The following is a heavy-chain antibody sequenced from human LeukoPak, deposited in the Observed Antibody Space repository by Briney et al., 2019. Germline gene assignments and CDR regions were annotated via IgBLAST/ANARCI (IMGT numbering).Heavy chain of an antibody. CDR3: AKDIYGVWYSGLAFDI. CDR1: GFTFDDYA. Sequence: GRSLGLSCAASGFTFDDYAMHWVRQAPGKGLEWVSGISWNSGSIGYADSVKGRFTISRDNAKNSLYLQMNSLRAEDMALYYCAKDIYGVWYSGLAFDIWGQGTMVTVSS. V-gene: IGHV3-9*03. J-gene: IGHJ3*02. D-gene: IGHD2-21*02. CDR2: ISWNSGSI.